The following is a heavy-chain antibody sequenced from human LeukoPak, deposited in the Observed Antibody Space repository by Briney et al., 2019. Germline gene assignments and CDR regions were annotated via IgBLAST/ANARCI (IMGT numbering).Heavy chain of an antibody. J-gene: IGHJ4*02. Sequence: SETLSLTCTVSGGPISSSSYYWGWIRQPPGKGLEWIGSIFHSGGSYPNPSLKSRVTISVDTSNNQCSLKLRSVTAADTAVYYCARHGSYYAVHFFDYWAQGTLVTVSS. D-gene: IGHD1-26*01. CDR3: ARHGSYYAVHFFDY. CDR2: IFHSGGS. CDR1: GGPISSSSYY. V-gene: IGHV4-39*01.